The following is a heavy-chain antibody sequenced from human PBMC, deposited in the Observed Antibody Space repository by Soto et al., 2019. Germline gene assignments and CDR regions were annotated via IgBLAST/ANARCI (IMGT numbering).Heavy chain of an antibody. Sequence: NPGGSLRLSCAASGFTFSSYNMNWVRQAPGKGLEWVSSISSTTNYIYYADSMKGRFTVSRDNAKNSVYLDMNSLSAEDTAVYYCARESEDLTSNFDYWGQGTLVTVSS. V-gene: IGHV3-21*01. J-gene: IGHJ4*02. CDR2: ISSTTNYI. CDR3: ARESEDLTSNFDY. CDR1: GFTFSSYN.